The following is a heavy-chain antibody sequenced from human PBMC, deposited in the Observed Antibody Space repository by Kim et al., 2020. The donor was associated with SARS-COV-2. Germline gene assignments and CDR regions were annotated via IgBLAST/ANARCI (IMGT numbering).Heavy chain of an antibody. CDR3: ARDLGYSYLGWFDP. V-gene: IGHV1-2*02. CDR2: FNPNSGAT. Sequence: ASVKVSCKTSGYIFTDCYIHWVRQAPGQGLEWMGWFNPNSGATNYAQAFQGRVIMTGDTSISTAYMELSGLRSDDTAVYYCARDLGYSYLGWFDPWGQGTQVTVSS. D-gene: IGHD5-18*01. CDR1: GYIFTDCY. J-gene: IGHJ5*02.